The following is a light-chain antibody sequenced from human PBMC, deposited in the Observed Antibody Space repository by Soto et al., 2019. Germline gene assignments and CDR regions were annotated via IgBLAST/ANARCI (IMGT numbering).Light chain of an antibody. CDR3: QQGFDFPVT. Sequence: DIQMTQSPSSLSASVGDRVTITCRANQTITRYLNWYQQKPGTAPKLLIYAASSLQEGVPSRFRVSGSGTDFTLTIFNLQPEDFAAYSCQQGFDFPVTVGQGTQLEIK. CDR2: AAS. V-gene: IGKV1-39*01. CDR1: QTITRY. J-gene: IGKJ2*01.